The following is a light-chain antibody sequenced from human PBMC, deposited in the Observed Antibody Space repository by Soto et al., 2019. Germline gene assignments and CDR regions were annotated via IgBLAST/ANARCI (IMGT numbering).Light chain of an antibody. CDR1: SSDVGTYDF. J-gene: IGLJ1*01. CDR3: SSYTTANTLTYV. Sequence: QSALTQPASVSGSPGQSITISCTATSSDVGTYDFVSWYQHHPGKAPKLIIFDVTNRPSGVSRRFSGSRSDNAASLTISWLQPEDEAFYYCSSYTTANTLTYVFGTGTKVTVL. V-gene: IGLV2-14*03. CDR2: DVT.